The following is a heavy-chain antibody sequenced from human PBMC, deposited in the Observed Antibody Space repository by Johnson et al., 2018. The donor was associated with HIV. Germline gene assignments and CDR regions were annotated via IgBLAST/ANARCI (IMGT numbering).Heavy chain of an antibody. CDR2: IWYDGTNK. D-gene: IGHD4-23*01. CDR3: ARGDWLTVITSPDAFYI. J-gene: IGHJ3*02. V-gene: IGHV3-30*04. Sequence: QVQLVESGGGVVQPGRSLRLSCAASGFTFSSYAMHWVRQAPGKGLEWVAVIWYDGTNKYYADSMKGRFTISRDNSKNTLYLQMNSLRTEDTAVYYCARGDWLTVITSPDAFYIWGQGTMVTVSS. CDR1: GFTFSSYA.